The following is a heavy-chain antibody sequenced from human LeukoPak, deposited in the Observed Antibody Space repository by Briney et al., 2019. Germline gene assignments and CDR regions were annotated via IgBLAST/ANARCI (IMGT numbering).Heavy chain of an antibody. V-gene: IGHV1-18*01. J-gene: IGHJ4*02. CDR2: ISAYNGNT. CDR1: GYSFTSYG. Sequence: ASVKVSCKASGYSFTSYGVSWVRQAPGQGREWVGWISAYNGNTKNAQKLQGRVTMTTDTSTSTAYMELRSLSSDDTAVYYCARGGAYGDYFDYWGQGTLVTVSS. CDR3: ARGGAYGDYFDY. D-gene: IGHD4-17*01.